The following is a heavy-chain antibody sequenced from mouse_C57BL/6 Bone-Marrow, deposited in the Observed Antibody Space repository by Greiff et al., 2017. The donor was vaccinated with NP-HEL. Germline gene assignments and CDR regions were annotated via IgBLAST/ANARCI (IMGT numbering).Heavy chain of an antibody. J-gene: IGHJ4*01. CDR2: IYPGSGNT. CDR3: ARSNYYGSSYGAMDY. V-gene: IGHV1-76*01. CDR1: GYTFTDYY. D-gene: IGHD1-1*01. Sequence: VQLQQSGAELVRPGASVKLSCKASGYTFTDYYINWVKQRPGQGLEWIARIYPGSGNTYYNEKFKGKATLTAEKSSSTAYMQLSSLTSEDSAVYSCARSNYYGSSYGAMDYWGQGTSVTVSS.